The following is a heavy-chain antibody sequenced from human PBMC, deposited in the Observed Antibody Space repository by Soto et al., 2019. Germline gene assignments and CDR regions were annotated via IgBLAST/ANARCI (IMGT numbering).Heavy chain of an antibody. CDR3: ASSSSSWRRFDD. CDR1: GGSVSTYGYY. V-gene: IGHV4-31*03. Sequence: SETLSLTCTVSGGSVSTYGYYWSWIRQFPGKGLQWIGYIYFGGSTYYHPSLESRVTISLDRSTNHFSLRLTSVTAADTAVYFCASSSSSWRRFDDWGQGTLVTVSS. J-gene: IGHJ5*02. CDR2: IYFGGST. D-gene: IGHD6-13*01.